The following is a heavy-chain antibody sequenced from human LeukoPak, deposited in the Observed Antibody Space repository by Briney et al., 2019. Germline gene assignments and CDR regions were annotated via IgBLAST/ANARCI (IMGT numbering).Heavy chain of an antibody. Sequence: ASVKVSCKASGSTFSSYAISWVRQAPGQGLEWMGRIIPILGIANYAQKFQGRITITADKSTSTAYMELSSLRSEDTAVYYCASTYYYDSSGDGYYYGMDVWGQGTTVTVSS. CDR3: ASTYYYDSSGDGYYYGMDV. D-gene: IGHD3-22*01. CDR2: IIPILGIA. J-gene: IGHJ6*02. V-gene: IGHV1-69*04. CDR1: GSTFSSYA.